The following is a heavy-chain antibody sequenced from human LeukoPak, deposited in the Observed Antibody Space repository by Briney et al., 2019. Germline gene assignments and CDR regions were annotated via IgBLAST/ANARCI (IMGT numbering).Heavy chain of an antibody. D-gene: IGHD3-16*01. Sequence: GGSLRLSCRTSGFTFSDYWMHWVRQIPGKGLLWVARINGDGTYTNYAGSVRGRFTISRDNAKNTVYLQMKSLRVDDRAVYYCTRDANWAVNDYWGQGALVTVSS. V-gene: IGHV3-74*01. CDR1: GFTFSDYW. CDR3: TRDANWAVNDY. CDR2: INGDGTYT. J-gene: IGHJ4*02.